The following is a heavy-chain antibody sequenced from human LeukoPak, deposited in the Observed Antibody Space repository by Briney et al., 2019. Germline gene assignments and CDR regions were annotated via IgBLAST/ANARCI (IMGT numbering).Heavy chain of an antibody. J-gene: IGHJ3*02. CDR3: ARDPTGPLLWFGDHQNTDAFDI. D-gene: IGHD3-10*01. V-gene: IGHV3-21*01. CDR1: GFTFSTFA. CDR2: ISSSSSYI. Sequence: GGSLRLSCAASGFTFSTFAMNWVRQAPGKGLEWVSSISSSSSYIYYADSVKGRFTISRDNAKNSLYLQMNSLRAEDTAVYYCARDPTGPLLWFGDHQNTDAFDIWGQGTMVTVSS.